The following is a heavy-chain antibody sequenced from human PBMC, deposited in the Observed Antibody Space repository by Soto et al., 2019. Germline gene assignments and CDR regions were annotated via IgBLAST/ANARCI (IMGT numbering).Heavy chain of an antibody. D-gene: IGHD2-21*01. CDR1: GFTFSSYW. V-gene: IGHV3-74*01. CDR2: INSDGTST. CDR3: ACGPGAYSYYMDV. J-gene: IGHJ6*03. Sequence: GGSLRLSCAASGFTFSSYWMHWVRQAPGKGLVWVSRINSDGTSTSYADSVKGRFTISRDNAKNTLYLQMNSLRAEDTAVYYCACGPGAYSYYMDVWGKGTTVTVSS.